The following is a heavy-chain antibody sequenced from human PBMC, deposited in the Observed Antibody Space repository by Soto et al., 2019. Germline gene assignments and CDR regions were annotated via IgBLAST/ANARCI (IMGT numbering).Heavy chain of an antibody. J-gene: IGHJ3*02. V-gene: IGHV3-11*01. D-gene: IGHD4-17*01. CDR1: GFTFSDYY. Sequence: GGSLRLSCAASGFTFSDYYMSWIRQAPGKGLEWVSYISSSGSTIYYVDSVKGRFTISRDNAKNTLYLQMNSLRAEDTAVYYCARPRGTTVTTDAFDIWGQGTMVTVSS. CDR3: ARPRGTTVTTDAFDI. CDR2: ISSSGSTI.